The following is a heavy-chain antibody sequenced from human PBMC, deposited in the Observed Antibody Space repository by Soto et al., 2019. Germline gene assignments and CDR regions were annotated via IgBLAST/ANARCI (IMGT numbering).Heavy chain of an antibody. CDR2: ISVSGDNT. V-gene: IGHV3-23*01. CDR3: AKDGKMRTKVWFPAGYGMDV. D-gene: IGHD3-10*01. CDR1: GFTFSRYA. J-gene: IGHJ6*02. Sequence: GGSLRLSCAASGFTFSRYAMNWVRQAPGRGLQWISGISVSGDNTSYVESVRGRFTVYRDNSKNTLYLQMNNLRAEDTALYYCAKDGKMRTKVWFPAGYGMDVWGQGTTVTVS.